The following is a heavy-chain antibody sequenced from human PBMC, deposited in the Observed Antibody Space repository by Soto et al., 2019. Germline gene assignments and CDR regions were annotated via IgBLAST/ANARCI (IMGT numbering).Heavy chain of an antibody. CDR3: ARLDYVNSGYLY. CDR1: GYSFTNYW. V-gene: IGHV5-51*01. D-gene: IGHD5-12*01. J-gene: IGHJ4*02. Sequence: GESLKISCKGSGYSFTNYWIGWVRQMPGKGLEWMGIIYPGDSETRYSPSFHGQVTISADRSISTAYLQWSTLKASDTAMYYCARLDYVNSGYLYWGQGTLVTVSS. CDR2: IYPGDSET.